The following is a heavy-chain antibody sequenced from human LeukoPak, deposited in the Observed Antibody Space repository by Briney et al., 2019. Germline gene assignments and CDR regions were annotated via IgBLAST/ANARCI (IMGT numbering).Heavy chain of an antibody. CDR1: GFTFSSYS. D-gene: IGHD4-17*01. CDR2: ISSSSSYI. J-gene: IGHJ4*02. CDR3: ARDRDYAILFDY. V-gene: IGHV3-21*01. Sequence: GGSLRLSCAASGFTFSSYSTNWVRQAPGKGLEWVSSISSSSSYIYYADSVKGRFTISRDNAKNSLYLQMNSLRAEDTAVYYCARDRDYAILFDYWGQGTLVTVSS.